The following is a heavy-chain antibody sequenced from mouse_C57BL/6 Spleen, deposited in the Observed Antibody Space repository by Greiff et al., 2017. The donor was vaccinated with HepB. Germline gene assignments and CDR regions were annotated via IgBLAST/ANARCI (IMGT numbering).Heavy chain of an antibody. V-gene: IGHV7-3*01. J-gene: IGHJ3*01. CDR1: GFTFTDYY. Sequence: DVKLVESGGGLVQPGGSLSLSCAASGFTFTDYYMSWVRQPPGKALEWLGFIRNKANGYTTEYSASVEGRFTISRDNSQSILYLQMNALRAEDSATYYCARYDGAYWGQGTLVTVSA. CDR3: ARYDGAY. CDR2: IRNKANGYTT.